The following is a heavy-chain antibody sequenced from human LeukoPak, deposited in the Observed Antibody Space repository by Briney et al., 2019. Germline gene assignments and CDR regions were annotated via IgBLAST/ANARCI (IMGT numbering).Heavy chain of an antibody. D-gene: IGHD1-7*01. CDR1: GGTFSSYT. CDR2: IIPILGIA. Sequence: SVKVSCKASGGTFSSYTISWVRQAPGQGLDWMGRIIPILGIANYAQKFQGRVTITADKSTSTAYMELSSLRSEDTAVYYCASRLALYNWNSLDYWGQGTLVTVSS. CDR3: ASRLALYNWNSLDY. J-gene: IGHJ4*02. V-gene: IGHV1-69*02.